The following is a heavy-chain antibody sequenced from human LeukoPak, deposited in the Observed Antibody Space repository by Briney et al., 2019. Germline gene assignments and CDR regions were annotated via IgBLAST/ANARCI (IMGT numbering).Heavy chain of an antibody. CDR3: AITYYYDSSGSYYEYFPH. V-gene: IGHV1-18*01. CDR2: ISAYNGNT. D-gene: IGHD3-22*01. J-gene: IGHJ1*01. CDR1: GYTFTSYG. Sequence: ASVKVSCKASGYTFTSYGVSWVRQAPGQGLEWMGWISAYNGNTNYAQKLQGRVTMTTDTSTSTGYMELRSLRSDDTAVYYCAITYYYDSSGSYYEYFPHWGQGTLVTVSS.